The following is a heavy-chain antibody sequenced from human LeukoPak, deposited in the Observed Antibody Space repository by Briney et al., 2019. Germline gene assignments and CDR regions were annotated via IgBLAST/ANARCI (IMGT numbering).Heavy chain of an antibody. CDR3: ARASIAGNWFDP. V-gene: IGHV4-39*01. CDR1: GDSISSSSYY. D-gene: IGHD6-6*01. CDR2: IYYSGST. J-gene: IGHJ5*02. Sequence: SETLSLTCTVSGDSISSSSYYWGWIRQPPGKGLEWIGSIYYSGSTYYNPSLKSRVTISVDTSKNQFSLKLSSVTAADTAVYYCARASIAGNWFDPWGQGTLVTVSS.